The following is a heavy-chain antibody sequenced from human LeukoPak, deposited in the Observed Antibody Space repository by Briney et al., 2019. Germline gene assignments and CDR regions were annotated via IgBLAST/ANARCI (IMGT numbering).Heavy chain of an antibody. CDR3: ARTPGSSWYHGFDY. CDR2: IYYSGST. J-gene: IGHJ4*02. D-gene: IGHD6-13*01. V-gene: IGHV4-30-4*01. Sequence: SETLSLTRTVSGGSISSGDYYWSWIRQPPGKGLEWIGYIYYSGSTYYNPSLKSRVTISVDTSKNQFSLKLSSVTAADTAVYYCARTPGSSWYHGFDYWGQGTLVTVSS. CDR1: GGSISSGDYY.